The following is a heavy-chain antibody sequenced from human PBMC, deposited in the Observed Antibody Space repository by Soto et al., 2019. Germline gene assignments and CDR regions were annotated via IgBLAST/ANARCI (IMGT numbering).Heavy chain of an antibody. D-gene: IGHD5-18*01. V-gene: IGHV3-7*03. Sequence: GGSLRLSCAASGFTFSSYWMTWVRQAPGKGLEWVANIKQSGSETYYVDSVKGRFTISRDDAKNSVYLQMNTLRAEDTAVYYCARGYSIDYWGQGTLVTVSS. CDR3: ARGYSIDY. J-gene: IGHJ4*02. CDR1: GFTFSSYW. CDR2: IKQSGSET.